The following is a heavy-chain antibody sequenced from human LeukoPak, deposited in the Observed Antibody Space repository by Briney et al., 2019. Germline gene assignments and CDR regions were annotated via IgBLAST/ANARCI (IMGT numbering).Heavy chain of an antibody. V-gene: IGHV3-30-3*01. CDR1: GFTFSSYA. CDR3: VRVGYYDSSGYLDAFDI. CDR2: ISYDESNK. J-gene: IGHJ3*02. D-gene: IGHD3-22*01. Sequence: GRSLRLSCSASGFTFSSYAMHWVRPAPGKGREGVAVISYDESNKYHAHSVKGRFTISRDNSKNTLYLQINSLRAEDTAVYYCVRVGYYDSSGYLDAFDIWGQGTMVTVSS.